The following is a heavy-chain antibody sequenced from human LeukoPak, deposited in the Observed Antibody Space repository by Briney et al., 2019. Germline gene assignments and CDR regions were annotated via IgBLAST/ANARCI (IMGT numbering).Heavy chain of an antibody. CDR2: IKQDGSEK. V-gene: IGHV3-7*03. CDR3: ARDSPVPAATQGYFDY. J-gene: IGHJ4*02. Sequence: GSLRLSCAASGFTFTNYWLTWVRQAPGKGLEWVANIKQDGSEKNYLDSVKGRFAISRDNANNLLYLQMNSLRAVDTAIYYCARDSPVPAATQGYFDYWGQGTLVTVSS. D-gene: IGHD2-2*01. CDR1: GFTFTNYW.